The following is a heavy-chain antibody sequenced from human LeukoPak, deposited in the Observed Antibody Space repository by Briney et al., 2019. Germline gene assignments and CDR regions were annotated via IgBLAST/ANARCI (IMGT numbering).Heavy chain of an antibody. CDR2: IYSGGST. J-gene: IGHJ4*02. CDR1: GFTVNNNY. Sequence: GGSLRLSCAASGFTVNNNYMSWVRQAPGKGLECVSVIYSGGSTYYADSVKGRFTISRDNSKNTLYLQMNSLRAEDTAVYYCARDIYCGGDCYSFVFDYWGQGTLVTVSS. V-gene: IGHV3-53*05. D-gene: IGHD2-21*02. CDR3: ARDIYCGGDCYSFVFDY.